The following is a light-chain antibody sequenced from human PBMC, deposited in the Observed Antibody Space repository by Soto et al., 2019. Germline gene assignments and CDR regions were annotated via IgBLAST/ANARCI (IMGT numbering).Light chain of an antibody. CDR1: SSDVGAYDY. CDR2: EIN. V-gene: IGLV2-8*01. J-gene: IGLJ1*01. Sequence: ALTQPPSASGSPGQSVTISCTGTSSDVGAYDYVSWYQQHPGKAPKLMIYEINKRPSGVPDRFSGSKSGNTASLTVSGLQAEDEADYYCSSFAGSNNFPYVFGTGTKVTVL. CDR3: SSFAGSNNFPYV.